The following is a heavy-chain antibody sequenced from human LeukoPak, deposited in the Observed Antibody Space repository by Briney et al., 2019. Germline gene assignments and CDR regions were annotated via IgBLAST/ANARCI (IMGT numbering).Heavy chain of an antibody. CDR3: AGATPKVYYYYMVV. J-gene: IGHJ6*03. D-gene: IGHD4-11*01. Sequence: TGGSLRLSCAASGFTFSSYSMNWVRQAPGKGLKWVSYISSSSSTIYYADSVKGRFTISRDNAKNSLYLQINSLRAEDTAVYYCAGATPKVYYYYMVVWGKGTTVTVSS. CDR1: GFTFSSYS. V-gene: IGHV3-48*01. CDR2: ISSSSSTI.